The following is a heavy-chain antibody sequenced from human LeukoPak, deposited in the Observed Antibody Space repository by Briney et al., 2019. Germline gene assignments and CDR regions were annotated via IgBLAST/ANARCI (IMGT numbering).Heavy chain of an antibody. J-gene: IGHJ5*02. CDR2: INSDGSST. V-gene: IGHV3-74*01. CDR1: GFTFSSYW. D-gene: IGHD6-6*01. CDR3: ARGWGYSSSSGSPSMFDP. Sequence: PGRSLRLSCAASGFTFSSYWMHWVRQAPGKGLVWVSRINSDGSSTSYADSVKGRFTISRDNAKNTLYLQMNSLRAEDTAVYYCARGWGYSSSSGSPSMFDPWGQGTLVTVSS.